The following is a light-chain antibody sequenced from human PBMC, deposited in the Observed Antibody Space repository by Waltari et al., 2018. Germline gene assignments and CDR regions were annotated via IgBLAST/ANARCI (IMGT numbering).Light chain of an antibody. CDR3: QVWDSSTDHVV. CDR2: DDS. J-gene: IGLJ2*01. CDR1: KIGVKS. Sequence: SSVLTQPPSVSLAPGKTARITCGGNKIGVKSVHWYQQKPGQAPVVVIYDDSDRPSGIPERFSGSNSGNTATLTISRVEAGDEADYYCQVWDSSTDHVVFGGGTKPTVL. V-gene: IGLV3-21*01.